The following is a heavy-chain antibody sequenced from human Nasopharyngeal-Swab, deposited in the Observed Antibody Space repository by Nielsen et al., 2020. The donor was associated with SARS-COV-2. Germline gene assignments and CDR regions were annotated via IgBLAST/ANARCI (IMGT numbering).Heavy chain of an antibody. CDR2: INTNTGNP. CDR1: AYTFTSYA. Sequence: ASVKVSCNASAYTFTSYAMNWVRQAPGQGLEWMGWINTNTGNPTYAQGFTGRFVFSLDTSVSTAYLQISSLKAEDTAVYYCARDRLWFGGNWFDPWGQGTLVTVSS. D-gene: IGHD3-10*01. CDR3: ARDRLWFGGNWFDP. J-gene: IGHJ5*02. V-gene: IGHV7-4-1*02.